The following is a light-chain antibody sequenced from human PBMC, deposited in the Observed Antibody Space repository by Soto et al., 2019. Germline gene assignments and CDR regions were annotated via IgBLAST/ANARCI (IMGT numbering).Light chain of an antibody. J-gene: IGLJ1*01. CDR1: SSNIGSNY. CDR2: RNN. CDR3: AAWVDSLSVL. Sequence: QSVLTQPPSASGTPGQRVTISCSGSSSNIGSNYVYWYQQLPGMAPKLLIYRNNQRPSGVPDRFSGSKSGTSASLAISGLRSEVEADYYCAAWVDSLSVLFGTGTKVTV. V-gene: IGLV1-47*01.